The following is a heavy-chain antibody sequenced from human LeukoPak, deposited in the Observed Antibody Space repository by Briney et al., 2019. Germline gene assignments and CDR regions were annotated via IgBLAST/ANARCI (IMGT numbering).Heavy chain of an antibody. CDR3: AKEFHIVVVVAAAGNAFDI. J-gene: IGHJ3*02. CDR1: GFTFSSDG. D-gene: IGHD2-15*01. V-gene: IGHV3-30*18. CDR2: ISYDGNNK. Sequence: PAGSLRLACAASGFTFSSDGMHWVRQAPGKGLEWVALISYDGNNKFYADSVKGRLTISRDNSNNTLYLQMNSLRAEDTAVYYCAKEFHIVVVVAAAGNAFDIWGQGTMVTVSS.